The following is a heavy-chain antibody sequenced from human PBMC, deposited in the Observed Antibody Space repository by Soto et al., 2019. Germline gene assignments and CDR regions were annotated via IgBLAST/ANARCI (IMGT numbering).Heavy chain of an antibody. Sequence: EVQLLESGGGLVQPGGSLRLSCAASGFTFSSYAMSWVRQAPGKGLEWVSAISGSGGSTYYADSVKGRFTISRDNSKNTLDLQLKSLRAADTAVYYCAKAVVTAVFVDYWGQRTLVTVSS. CDR1: GFTFSSYA. CDR3: AKAVVTAVFVDY. D-gene: IGHD2-21*02. CDR2: ISGSGGST. J-gene: IGHJ4*02. V-gene: IGHV3-23*01.